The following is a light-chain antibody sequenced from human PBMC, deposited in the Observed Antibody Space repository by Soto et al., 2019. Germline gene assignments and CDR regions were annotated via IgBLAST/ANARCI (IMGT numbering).Light chain of an antibody. Sequence: EVVLTQSPGTLSLSPGERATLSCTASQSFTSNYLAWYQQKPGQAPRLLIYGASSRATGIPDRFSGSGSGTDFTLTISRLEPEDFAVYYCQQYGSSPRTFGQGTKVDIK. CDR1: QSFTSNY. CDR3: QQYGSSPRT. CDR2: GAS. J-gene: IGKJ1*01. V-gene: IGKV3-20*01.